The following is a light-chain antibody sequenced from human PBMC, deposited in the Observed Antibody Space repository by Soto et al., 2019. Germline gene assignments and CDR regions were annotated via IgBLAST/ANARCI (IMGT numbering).Light chain of an antibody. CDR3: QVWDNSADQQGV. J-gene: IGLJ1*01. CDR1: KFGSKN. CDR2: DDN. V-gene: IGLV3-21*02. Sequence: SYELTQPPSVSVAPGQTARITCGGNKFGSKNMNWYQQKPGQAPVLVVYDDNDRPAGIPERFSGSTSGDTATLTISRVEAGDEADYYCQVWDNSADQQGVFGSGTKLTVL.